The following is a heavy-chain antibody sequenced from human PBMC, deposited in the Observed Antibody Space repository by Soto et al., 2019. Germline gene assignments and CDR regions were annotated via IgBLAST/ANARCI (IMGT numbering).Heavy chain of an antibody. Sequence: GGSLRLSCAASGFTFSNYAMSWVLQAPWKGLEWVSAISDSGGSTYYADSVKGRFTISRDNAKNSLYLQMNSLRAEDTAVYYCARDLLYYYDSSPYGAFNIWGQATMV. CDR2: ISDSGGST. J-gene: IGHJ3*02. CDR3: ARDLLYYYDSSPYGAFNI. D-gene: IGHD3-22*01. CDR1: GFTFSNYA. V-gene: IGHV3-23*01.